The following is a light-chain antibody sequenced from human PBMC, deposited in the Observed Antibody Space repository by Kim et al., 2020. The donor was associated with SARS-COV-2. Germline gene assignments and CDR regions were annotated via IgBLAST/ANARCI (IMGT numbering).Light chain of an antibody. CDR3: QVWDSVSVV. V-gene: IGLV3-9*01. CDR2: RDS. J-gene: IGLJ2*01. CDR1: NIEKKN. Sequence: VALGPTARITCGGNNIEKKNVHWYQQRPGQAPILVMYRDSKRPSGIPERLSGSNSGNTATLTISRVQAGDEADYYCQVWDSVSVVFGGGTKLAVL.